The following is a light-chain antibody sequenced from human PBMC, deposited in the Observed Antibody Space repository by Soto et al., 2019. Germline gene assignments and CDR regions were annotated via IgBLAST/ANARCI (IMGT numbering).Light chain of an antibody. CDR3: SSYIGSNTYV. CDR2: DVT. Sequence: QSALTQPASVSGSPGQSITISCSGTRSDVGDYNYVSWYQQHPGKAPKLMIYDVTRRPSGVSNRFSGSKSGNTASLTISGLQAEDEADYYCSSYIGSNTYVFGTGTKLTVL. J-gene: IGLJ1*01. V-gene: IGLV2-14*03. CDR1: RSDVGDYNY.